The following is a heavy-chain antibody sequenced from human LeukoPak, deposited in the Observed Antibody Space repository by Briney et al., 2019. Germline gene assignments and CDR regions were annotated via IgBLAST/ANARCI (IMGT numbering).Heavy chain of an antibody. D-gene: IGHD3-22*01. CDR1: GFTFSSYA. V-gene: IGHV3-23*01. CDR3: AKTHYYDTSGFLGGFDI. J-gene: IGHJ3*02. CDR2: ISGSGGST. Sequence: GGSLRLSCAASGFTFSSYAMSWVRQAPGKGLEWVSAISGSGGSTYYADSVKGRFTISRDNSKNTLYLQMNSLRAEDTAVYYCAKTHYYDTSGFLGGFDIWGQGTMDTVSS.